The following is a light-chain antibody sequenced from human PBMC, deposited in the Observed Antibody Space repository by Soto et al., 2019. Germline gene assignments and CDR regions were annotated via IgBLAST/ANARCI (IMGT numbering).Light chain of an antibody. CDR3: SSYSSTTLV. V-gene: IGLV2-14*01. J-gene: IGLJ1*01. Sequence: QSVLTQPASVSGSPGQSITISCTGTTSDVGTYDYVSWYQHQPGKAPKVMIYEVSNRPSGVSDRFSGSKSGNTASLTISGLQAEDEADYYCSSYSSTTLVFGTGTKVTVL. CDR2: EVS. CDR1: TSDVGTYDY.